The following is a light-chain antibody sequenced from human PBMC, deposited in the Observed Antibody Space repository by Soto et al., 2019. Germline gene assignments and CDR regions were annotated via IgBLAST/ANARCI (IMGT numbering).Light chain of an antibody. CDR3: QKYSSVPV. CDR2: AAS. CDR1: QGIRNF. Sequence: DIQMTQSPTSLSASVGDRVTITCRASQGIRNFVAWYQQKPGKAPKLLIYAASTLQSGVPSRFSGSGSGTDSTLSITSRQPEDLATYSCQKYSSVPVFGPGTKVEIK. J-gene: IGKJ3*01. V-gene: IGKV1-27*01.